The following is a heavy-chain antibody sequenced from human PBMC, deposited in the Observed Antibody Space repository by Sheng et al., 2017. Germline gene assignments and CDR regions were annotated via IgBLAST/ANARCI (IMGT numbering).Heavy chain of an antibody. CDR2: ISYDGSNK. CDR3: AKSDTENYYYYMDV. V-gene: IGHV3-30*18. CDR1: GFTFSSYG. Sequence: QVQLVESGGGVVQPGRSLRLSCAASGFTFSSYGMHWVRQAPGKGLEWVAVISYDGSNKYYADSVKGRFTISRDNSKNTLYLQMNSLRAEDTAVYYCAKSDTENYYYYMDVWGQGTTVTVSS. D-gene: IGHD5-18*01. J-gene: IGHJ6*03.